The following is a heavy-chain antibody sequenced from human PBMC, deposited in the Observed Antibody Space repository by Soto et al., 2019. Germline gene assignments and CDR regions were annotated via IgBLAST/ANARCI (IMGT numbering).Heavy chain of an antibody. V-gene: IGHV1-2*02. Sequence: ASVKVSCKASGYTFTGYYMHWVRQAPGQGLEWMGWINPNSGGTNYAQKFQGRVTMTRDTSISTAYMELSSLSSDDTAVYYCARTLMGQLVVLEYWGQGTLVTVSS. CDR2: INPNSGGT. CDR3: ARTLMGQLVVLEY. J-gene: IGHJ4*02. D-gene: IGHD6-6*01. CDR1: GYTFTGYY.